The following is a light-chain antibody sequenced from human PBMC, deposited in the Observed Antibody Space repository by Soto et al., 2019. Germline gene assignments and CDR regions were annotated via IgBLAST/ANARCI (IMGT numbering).Light chain of an antibody. CDR1: QSVSSSS. CDR3: QQYGTSHMYT. Sequence: EIVLTQSPGTLSLSPGERATLSCRASQSVSSSSLAWYQQKPGQAPRLLIYGTSSRATGIPDRFSGSGSGTDFTLTISRLEPEDFAVYYCQQYGTSHMYTFGQGTKLEIK. CDR2: GTS. V-gene: IGKV3-20*01. J-gene: IGKJ2*01.